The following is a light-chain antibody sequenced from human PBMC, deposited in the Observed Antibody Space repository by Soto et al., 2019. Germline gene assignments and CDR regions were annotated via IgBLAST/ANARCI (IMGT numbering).Light chain of an antibody. Sequence: DIVMTQSPESLTLSLGERATINCKSSQSVFSRFRNKNYLGWFQQKPGQTPRLLIYWASTRESGVSDRFSGSGSGTDFTLTIDSLQAEDVAVYYCQQYYTTPTWTFGQGTKVEV. CDR3: QQYYTTPTWT. CDR2: WAS. J-gene: IGKJ1*01. V-gene: IGKV4-1*01. CDR1: QSVFSRFRNKNY.